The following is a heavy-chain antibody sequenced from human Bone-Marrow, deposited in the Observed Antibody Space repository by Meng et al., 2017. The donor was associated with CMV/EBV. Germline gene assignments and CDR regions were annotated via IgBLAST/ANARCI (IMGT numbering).Heavy chain of an antibody. CDR1: GFTFSSYW. CDR2: IKQDGSEK. V-gene: IGHV3-7*04. D-gene: IGHD3-3*02. J-gene: IGHJ4*02. Sequence: GESLKISCAASGFTFSSYWMSWVRQAPGKGLEWVANIKQDGSEKYYVDSVKGRFTISRDNSKNTLYLQMNSLRAEDTAVYYCARARRIFGTANAIDYWGQGTLVTVSS. CDR3: ARARRIFGTANAIDY.